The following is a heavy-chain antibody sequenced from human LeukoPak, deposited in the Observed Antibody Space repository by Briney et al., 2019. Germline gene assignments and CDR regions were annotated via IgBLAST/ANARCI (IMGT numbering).Heavy chain of an antibody. Sequence: PGGFLRLSCAASGFSFSNYWMTWVRQAPGKGLEWIGYIYTSGSTNYNPSLKSRVTISVDTSKNQFSLKLSSVTAADTAVYYCARHVRSYDILTGYPKNWSDPWGQGTLVAVSS. CDR3: ARHVRSYDILTGYPKNWSDP. V-gene: IGHV4-4*09. J-gene: IGHJ5*02. D-gene: IGHD3-9*01. CDR1: GFSFSNYW. CDR2: IYTSGST.